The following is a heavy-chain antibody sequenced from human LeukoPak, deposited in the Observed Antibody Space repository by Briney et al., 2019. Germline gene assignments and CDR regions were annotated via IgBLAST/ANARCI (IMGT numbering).Heavy chain of an antibody. D-gene: IGHD3-9*01. CDR2: LYTSGST. Sequence: SETLSLTCNVSGASISSGNYFWRWLRQPAGKGLQWIGRLYTSGSTDYNPSLKSRVTISGDTSKNQFSLTLSSVTAADTAVYYCARGDLGGYFDWLLFDPWGQGTLVTVSS. J-gene: IGHJ5*02. CDR3: ARGDLGGYFDWLLFDP. CDR1: GASISSGNYF. V-gene: IGHV4-61*02.